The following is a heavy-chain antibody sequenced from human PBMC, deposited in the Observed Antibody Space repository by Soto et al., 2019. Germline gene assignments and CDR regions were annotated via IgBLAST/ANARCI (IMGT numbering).Heavy chain of an antibody. Sequence: PGGSLRLSCAASGFTLSYYSMHWVRQAPGKGLEYVSAISTNGGRTYYADSVKGRFTISRDNSKNTLYLQMNSLRAEDTAVYYCAKDPIVLMVYGTYYFDSWGQGTLVTVPS. CDR3: AKDPIVLMVYGTYYFDS. CDR1: GFTLSYYS. V-gene: IGHV3-64*02. CDR2: ISTNGGRT. J-gene: IGHJ4*02. D-gene: IGHD2-8*01.